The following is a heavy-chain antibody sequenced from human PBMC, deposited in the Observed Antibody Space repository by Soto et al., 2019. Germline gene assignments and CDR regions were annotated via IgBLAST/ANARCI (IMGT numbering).Heavy chain of an antibody. CDR2: IDPSDSYT. Sequence: PGESLKISCKGSGYSFTSYWISLVRQMPGKGLEWMGGIDPSDSYTNYSPSFQGHVTISADKSISTAYLQWSSLKASDTAMYYCARHATYYYDSSGYYPRPKGDDYWGQGTLVTVSS. V-gene: IGHV5-10-1*01. D-gene: IGHD3-22*01. J-gene: IGHJ4*02. CDR3: ARHATYYYDSSGYYPRPKGDDY. CDR1: GYSFTSYW.